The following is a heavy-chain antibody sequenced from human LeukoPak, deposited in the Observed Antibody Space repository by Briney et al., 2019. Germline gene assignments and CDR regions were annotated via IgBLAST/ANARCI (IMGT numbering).Heavy chain of an antibody. V-gene: IGHV3-30-3*01. CDR2: ISHDGSNK. D-gene: IGHD5-18*01. Sequence: PGGSLRLSCAASGFTFSSYAMHWVRQAPGKGLEWVAVISHDGSNKYYADSVKGRFTISRDNSKNTLYLQMNSLRAEDTAVYYCARDMSSMVSSYFDYWGQGTLVTVSS. CDR1: GFTFSSYA. CDR3: ARDMSSMVSSYFDY. J-gene: IGHJ4*02.